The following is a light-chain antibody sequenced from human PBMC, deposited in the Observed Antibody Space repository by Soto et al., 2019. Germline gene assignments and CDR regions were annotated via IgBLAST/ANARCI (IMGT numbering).Light chain of an antibody. V-gene: IGKV3-15*01. CDR3: QQYNNWTPCT. Sequence: ETVMTHSPATLSVSPGERATLSCRASQLVSSNLAWYQQKPGQAPRLLIYDASTRSTGIPARLSGSGCGTEFTLTISSMQSEDVAVYYCQQYNNWTPCTFGQGTKLEIK. CDR1: QLVSSN. J-gene: IGKJ2*02. CDR2: DAS.